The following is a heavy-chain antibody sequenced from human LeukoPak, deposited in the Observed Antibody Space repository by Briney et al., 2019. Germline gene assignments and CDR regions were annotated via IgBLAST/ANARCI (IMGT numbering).Heavy chain of an antibody. CDR3: AKDRPNYYGSNGHYYKLNGDC. D-gene: IGHD3-22*01. CDR2: ITSSGAAT. J-gene: IGHJ4*02. V-gene: IGHV3-23*01. CDR1: GFTFSSYA. Sequence: GGSLRLSCAASGFTFSSYAMSWVRQAPGKGLEWVSSITSSGAATCYADSVKGRFTISRDNSDNTLYLQMNSLRAEDTAVYYCAKDRPNYYGSNGHYYKLNGDCWGQGTLVTVSS.